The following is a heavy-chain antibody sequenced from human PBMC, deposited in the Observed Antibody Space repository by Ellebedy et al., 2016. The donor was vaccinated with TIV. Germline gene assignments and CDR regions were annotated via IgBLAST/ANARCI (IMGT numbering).Heavy chain of an antibody. Sequence: ASVKVSCKASEYSFTAQYIQWVRQAPGQGLEWMGWLDPRSGATNYAQKFQGRVTMTRDTSINTAYMDLSRLKPDDTAVYYCARVLRATSGMDVWGQGTTVTVS. CDR2: LDPRSGAT. CDR3: ARVLRATSGMDV. J-gene: IGHJ6*02. D-gene: IGHD4/OR15-4a*01. CDR1: EYSFTAQY. V-gene: IGHV1-2*02.